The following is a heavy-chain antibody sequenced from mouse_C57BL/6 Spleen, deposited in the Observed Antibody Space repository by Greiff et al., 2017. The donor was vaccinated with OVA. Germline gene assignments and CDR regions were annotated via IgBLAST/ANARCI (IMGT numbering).Heavy chain of an antibody. D-gene: IGHD3-2*02. Sequence: QVQLQQPGAELVRPGSSVKLSCKASGYTFTSYWMHWVKQRPIQGLEWIGNIDPSDSETHYNQKFKDKATLTVDKSSSPAYMQLSSLTSEDSAVYYCASSADSTGYYFDYWGQGTTLTVSA. J-gene: IGHJ2*01. V-gene: IGHV1-52*01. CDR3: ASSADSTGYYFDY. CDR1: GYTFTSYW. CDR2: IDPSDSET.